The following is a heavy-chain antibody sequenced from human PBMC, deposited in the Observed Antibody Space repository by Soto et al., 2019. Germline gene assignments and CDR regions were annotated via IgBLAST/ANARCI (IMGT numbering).Heavy chain of an antibody. J-gene: IGHJ3*01. CDR1: GGTFSSYA. CDR2: IIPIFGTA. Sequence: SVKVSCKASGGTFSSYAISWVRQAPGQGLEWMGGIIPIFGTANYAQKFQGRVTITADESTSTAYMELSSLRSEDTAVYYCARERRCYDSGSYDIANDAFDVWGQGTMVTVSS. CDR3: ARERRCYDSGSYDIANDAFDV. V-gene: IGHV1-69*13. D-gene: IGHD3-22*01.